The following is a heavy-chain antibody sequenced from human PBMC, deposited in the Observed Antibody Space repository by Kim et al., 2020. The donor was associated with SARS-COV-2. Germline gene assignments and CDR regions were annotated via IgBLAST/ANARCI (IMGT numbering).Heavy chain of an antibody. Sequence: SRVTISLDTSKNQFSLKLSSVTAADTAVYYCARDGYDFWSGYYSSSFDYWGQGTLVTVSS. V-gene: IGHV4-34*01. CDR3: ARDGYDFWSGYYSSSFDY. D-gene: IGHD3-3*01. J-gene: IGHJ4*02.